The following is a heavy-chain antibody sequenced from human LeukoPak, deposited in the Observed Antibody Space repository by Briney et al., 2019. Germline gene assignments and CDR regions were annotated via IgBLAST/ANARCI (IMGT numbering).Heavy chain of an antibody. CDR1: GGSFSGYY. CDR2: INHSGST. Sequence: PSETLSLTCAVYGGSFSGYYWSWIRQPPGKGLEWIGEINHSGSTNYNPSLKSRVTISVDTSKSQFSLKLSSVTAADTAVYYCARGLQTDDYGGNLATYYFDYWGQGTLVTVSS. CDR3: ARGLQTDDYGGNLATYYFDY. J-gene: IGHJ4*02. D-gene: IGHD4-23*01. V-gene: IGHV4-34*01.